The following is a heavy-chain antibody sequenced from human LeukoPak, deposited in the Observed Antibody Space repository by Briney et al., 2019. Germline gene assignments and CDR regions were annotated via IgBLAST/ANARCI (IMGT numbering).Heavy chain of an antibody. CDR2: IDPDDSET. V-gene: IGHV5-51*01. D-gene: IGHD6-19*01. CDR3: ARRDSSGSFHY. J-gene: IGHJ4*02. Sequence: GESLKISCKGFGYSFMSYWIGWVRQMPGKGLEWMGIIDPDDSETRYSPSFQGQVTISADKSISTANLQWSSLKASDTAMYYCARRDSSGSFHYWGQGTLVTVSS. CDR1: GYSFMSYW.